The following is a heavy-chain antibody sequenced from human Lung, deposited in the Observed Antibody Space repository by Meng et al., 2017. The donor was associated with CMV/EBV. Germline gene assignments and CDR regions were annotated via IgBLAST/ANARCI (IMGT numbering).Heavy chain of an antibody. D-gene: IGHD6-6*01. Sequence: GESXKISCAASGFTFSSYAMSWVRQAPGKGLEWVSAISGSGGSTYYADSVKGRFTISRDNSKNTLYLQMNSLRAEDTAVYYCAKAYSSSSVGTNRGFDYWGQGXLVTGS. CDR2: ISGSGGST. CDR1: GFTFSSYA. V-gene: IGHV3-23*01. CDR3: AKAYSSSSVGTNRGFDY. J-gene: IGHJ4*02.